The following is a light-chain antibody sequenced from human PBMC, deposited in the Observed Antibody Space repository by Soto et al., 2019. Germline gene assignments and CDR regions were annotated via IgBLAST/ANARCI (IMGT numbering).Light chain of an antibody. CDR1: RSVGSY. V-gene: IGKV1-8*01. CDR2: AAS. Sequence: AIRMTQSPSSLSASTGDRVTVTCRASRSVGSYLAWYQQKPGAAPKLLIYAASTLHIGVPSRFTGSGYGTDFTLTISCLQSEDFATYYCQHYYNYPYSFGQGTKVDIK. J-gene: IGKJ2*01. CDR3: QHYYNYPYS.